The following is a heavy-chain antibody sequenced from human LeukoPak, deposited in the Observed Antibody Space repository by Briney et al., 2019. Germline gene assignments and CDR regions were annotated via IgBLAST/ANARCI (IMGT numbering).Heavy chain of an antibody. J-gene: IGHJ6*03. D-gene: IGHD5-18*01. CDR2: IIPILGIA. V-gene: IGHV1-69*02. CDR1: GYTFTGYY. CDR3: AKKVEGRGYSYGPAGGMDV. Sequence: ASVKVSCKASGYTFTGYYMHWVRQAPGQGLEWMGRIIPILGIANYAQKFQGRVTITADKSTSTAYMELSSLRSEDTAVYYCAKKVEGRGYSYGPAGGMDVWGKGTTVTVSS.